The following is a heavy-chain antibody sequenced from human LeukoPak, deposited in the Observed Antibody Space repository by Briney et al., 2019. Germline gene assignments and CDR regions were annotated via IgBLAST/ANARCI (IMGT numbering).Heavy chain of an antibody. CDR1: GYSFTSYW. J-gene: IGHJ4*02. D-gene: IGHD3-22*01. CDR2: IYPGDSDT. CDR3: ARPSYYYDSSGYFDY. V-gene: IGHV5-51*01. Sequence: GESLKISCKGSGYSFTSYWIGWVRLMPGKGLEWMGIIYPGDSDTRYSPSFQGQVTISADKSISTAYLQWSSLKASDTAMYYCARPSYYYDSSGYFDYWGQGTLVTVSS.